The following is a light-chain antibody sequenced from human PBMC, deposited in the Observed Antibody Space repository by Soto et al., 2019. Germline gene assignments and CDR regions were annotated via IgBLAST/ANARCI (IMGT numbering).Light chain of an antibody. V-gene: IGKV3-20*01. J-gene: IGKJ1*01. CDR1: RIIGHNY. CDR2: ATS. Sequence: DNVLTQSPDTLSVSPVDRATLSCRASRIIGHNYLAWYQQKPGQAPRLLIYATSTRATGIPDRFSGSGSVTDFTLTISRLDPEDYAVYYCQQFGISPWTFGQGTKVEIK. CDR3: QQFGISPWT.